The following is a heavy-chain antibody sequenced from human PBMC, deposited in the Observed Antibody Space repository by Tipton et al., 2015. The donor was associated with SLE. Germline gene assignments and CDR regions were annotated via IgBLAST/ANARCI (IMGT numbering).Heavy chain of an antibody. V-gene: IGHV4-30-4*01. D-gene: IGHD3-22*01. CDR1: GGSISSGDYY. CDR2: ISHFGST. Sequence: TLSLTCTVSGGSISSGDYYWSWIRQAPGKGLEWVGSISHFGSTDYSPSLKSRVTISLDTSKNQFSLKLSSVTAADTAVYYCARGRDYYDSSGYLYDFDYWGRGTLVTVSS. CDR3: ARGRDYYDSSGYLYDFDY. J-gene: IGHJ4*02.